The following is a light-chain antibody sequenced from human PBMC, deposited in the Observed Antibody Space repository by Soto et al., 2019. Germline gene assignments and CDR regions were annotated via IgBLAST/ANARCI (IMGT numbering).Light chain of an antibody. J-gene: IGLJ1*01. CDR1: SSNIGAGYD. V-gene: IGLV1-40*01. CDR3: QSYDSSLSGSTV. Sequence: QSVLTQPPSVSGGPGQRVTISCTGTSSNIGAGYDVHWYQQFSGTAPKLLIYDNNNRPSGVPDRLSASKSGTSASLAITGLQAEDEADYYCQSYDSSLSGSTVFGTGTKVTVL. CDR2: DNN.